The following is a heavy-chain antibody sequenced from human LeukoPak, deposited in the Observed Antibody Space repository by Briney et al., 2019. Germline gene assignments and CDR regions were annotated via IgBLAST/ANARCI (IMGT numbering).Heavy chain of an antibody. J-gene: IGHJ5*02. CDR3: ARGTAMVTYGWFDP. Sequence: PSETLSLTCTVSGGSISSHYWSWIRQPPGKGLEWIGYIYYSGSTNYNPSLKSRVTISVDTSKNQFSLKPSSVTAADTAVYYCARGTAMVTYGWFDPWGQGTLVTVSS. CDR2: IYYSGST. CDR1: GGSISSHY. D-gene: IGHD5-18*01. V-gene: IGHV4-59*11.